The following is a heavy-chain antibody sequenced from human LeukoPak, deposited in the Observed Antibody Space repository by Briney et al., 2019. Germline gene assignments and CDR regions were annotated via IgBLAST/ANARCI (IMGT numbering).Heavy chain of an antibody. V-gene: IGHV3-21*01. CDR3: ARDPGYSYGRD. D-gene: IGHD5-18*01. Sequence: GGSLRLSCAASGFTFSSYSMNWVRQAPGKGLEWVSSISSISSYIYYADPVKGRFTISRDNAKSSLYLQMSSLRAEDTAVYYCARDPGYSYGRDWGQGTLVTVSS. CDR1: GFTFSSYS. J-gene: IGHJ4*02. CDR2: ISSISSYI.